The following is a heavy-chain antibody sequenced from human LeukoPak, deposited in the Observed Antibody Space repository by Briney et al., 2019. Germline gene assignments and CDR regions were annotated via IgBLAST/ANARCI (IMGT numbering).Heavy chain of an antibody. CDR2: ISSSGSTI. CDR1: GFTFSSYE. D-gene: IGHD6-6*01. J-gene: IGHJ5*02. CDR3: ARDSSSDGNWFDP. Sequence: GGSLRLSCAASGFTFSSYEMNWVRQAPGKGLEWVSYISSSGSTIYYADSVKGRFTTSRDNAKNSLYLQMNSLRAEDTAVYYCARDSSSDGNWFDPWGQGTLVTVSS. V-gene: IGHV3-48*03.